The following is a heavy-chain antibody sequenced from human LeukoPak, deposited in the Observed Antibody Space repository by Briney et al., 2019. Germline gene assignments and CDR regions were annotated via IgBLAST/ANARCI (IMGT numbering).Heavy chain of an antibody. Sequence: SETLSLTCTVTDGSTNNYYWNWLRQPPGKGLEWIGYIYDNGSTNYIASLKSRVTMSVDTSKNQFSLKLSSVTAADTAVYYCARLKWGTTSWFDPWGQGTLVTVAS. J-gene: IGHJ5*01. D-gene: IGHD1-1*01. V-gene: IGHV4-59*08. CDR1: DGSTNNYY. CDR2: IYDNGST. CDR3: ARLKWGTTSWFDP.